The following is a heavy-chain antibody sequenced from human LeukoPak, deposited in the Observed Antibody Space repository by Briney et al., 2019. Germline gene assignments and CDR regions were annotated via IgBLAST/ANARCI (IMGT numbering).Heavy chain of an antibody. CDR2: ISSDGSST. Sequence: GGSLRLSCAATGFTFSTSLMHWVRQAPGKGLVWVSRISSDGSSTIYADSVMGRFTISRDNAKNTLYLQMNSLRVEDTAVYYCARDRGGSGPTTTDYWGQGTLVTVSS. CDR1: GFTFSTSL. CDR3: ARDRGGSGPTTTDY. J-gene: IGHJ4*02. D-gene: IGHD6-19*01. V-gene: IGHV3-74*01.